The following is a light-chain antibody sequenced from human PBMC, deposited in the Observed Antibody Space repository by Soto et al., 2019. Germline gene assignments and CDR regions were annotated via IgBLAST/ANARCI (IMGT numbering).Light chain of an antibody. V-gene: IGKV1-5*03. Sequence: DIQMTQSPSTLSASVGDRVTITCRASQSISLSLAWHQHKPGKAPQPLMYKASSLESVAPSRFSGSGSGTEFTLTISSLQPDDFATYYCQQYRYFPWTFGQGTKVEIK. CDR2: KAS. CDR3: QQYRYFPWT. J-gene: IGKJ1*01. CDR1: QSISLS.